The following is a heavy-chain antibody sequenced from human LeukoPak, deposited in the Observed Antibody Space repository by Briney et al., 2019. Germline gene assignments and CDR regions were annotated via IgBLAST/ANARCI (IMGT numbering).Heavy chain of an antibody. J-gene: IGHJ4*02. CDR1: GGSFSGYY. D-gene: IGHD3/OR15-3a*01. CDR2: INHSGST. V-gene: IGHV4-34*01. Sequence: PETLSLTCAVYGGSFSGYYWSWIRQPPGKGLEWIGEINHSGSTNYNPSLKSRVTISVDTSKNQFSLKLSSVTAADTAVYYCARKPRTSFPWYFDYWGQGTLVTVSS. CDR3: ARKPRTSFPWYFDY.